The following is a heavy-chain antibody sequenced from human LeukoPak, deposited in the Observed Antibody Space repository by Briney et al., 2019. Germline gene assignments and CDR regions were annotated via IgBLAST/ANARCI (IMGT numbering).Heavy chain of an antibody. D-gene: IGHD5-12*01. CDR3: ARHPASQWILFDY. Sequence: SETLSLTCTVSSGSISTSNYYWGWIRQPPGKGLEWIGSIYYSGSTYYNPSLKSRVTISVDTSKNQFSLKLSSVTAADTAVYYCARHPASQWILFDYWGQGTLVTVSS. CDR1: SGSISTSNYY. V-gene: IGHV4-39*01. J-gene: IGHJ4*02. CDR2: IYYSGST.